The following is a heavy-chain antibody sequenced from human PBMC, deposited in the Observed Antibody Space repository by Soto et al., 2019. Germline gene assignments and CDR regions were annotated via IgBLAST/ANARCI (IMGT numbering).Heavy chain of an antibody. CDR1: GDSVSSNTVA. Sequence: QVQLQQSGPGLVKPSQTLSLTCAISGDSVSSNTVAWNWIRQSPSRGLEWLGRTYYRSKWYDDYAESVKSCLIINPDTSKNHYSLHVKSVTPADTAVYYGARSWVVHQVRWFDSGGQGTLVTVSS. V-gene: IGHV6-1*03. CDR2: TYYRSKWYD. J-gene: IGHJ5*01. D-gene: IGHD1-1*01. CDR3: ARSWVVHQVRWFDS.